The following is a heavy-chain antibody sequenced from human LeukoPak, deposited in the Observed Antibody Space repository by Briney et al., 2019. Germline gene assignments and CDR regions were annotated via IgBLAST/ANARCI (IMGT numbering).Heavy chain of an antibody. Sequence: ASVKVSCKASGYTFTSYDINWVRQATGQGLEWMGWMNPNSGNTGYTQKFQGRVTMTRNTSISTAYMELSSLRSEDTAVYYCARVPWGVEFDPWGQGTLVAVSS. J-gene: IGHJ5*02. CDR3: ARVPWGVEFDP. CDR2: MNPNSGNT. CDR1: GYTFTSYD. V-gene: IGHV1-8*01. D-gene: IGHD3-10*01.